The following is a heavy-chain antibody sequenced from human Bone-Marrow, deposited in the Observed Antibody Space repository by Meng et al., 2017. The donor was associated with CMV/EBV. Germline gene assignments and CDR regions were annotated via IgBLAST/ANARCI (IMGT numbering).Heavy chain of an antibody. J-gene: IGHJ4*02. CDR1: GFTFSSHS. Sequence: GESLKLSCAASGFTFSSHSMNWVRQAPGKGLEWVSSISSSSSHIYYADSVKGRFTISRENAKNSQYLLMNSLRAENTAVYYCAVPSYVLDYWGQGTLVTVSS. CDR2: ISSSSSHI. D-gene: IGHD2-8*01. V-gene: IGHV3-21*01. CDR3: AVPSYVLDY.